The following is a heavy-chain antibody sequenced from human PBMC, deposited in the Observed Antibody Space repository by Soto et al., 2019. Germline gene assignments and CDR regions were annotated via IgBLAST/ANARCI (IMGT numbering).Heavy chain of an antibody. J-gene: IGHJ4*02. CDR1: GFSLTTSGVG. V-gene: IGHV2-5*02. D-gene: IGHD3-3*01. Sequence: QINLNGSGPTVVRPTETLTLTCRFSGFSLTTSGVGVGWIRQSPGKAPEWLALIYWDDDKRYSASLKSRLTITKDTSKNQVVLTVSDLDPTDTATYSCAQRVLRTVFGLVTTTAIYFDFWGQGTPVAVSS. CDR3: AQRVLRTVFGLVTTTAIYFDF. CDR2: IYWDDDK.